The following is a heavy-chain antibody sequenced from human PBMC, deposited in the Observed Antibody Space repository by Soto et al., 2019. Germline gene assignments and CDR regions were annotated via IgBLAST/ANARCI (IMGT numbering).Heavy chain of an antibody. J-gene: IGHJ6*02. V-gene: IGHV3-66*01. CDR1: GFTVSSNY. Sequence: PGGSMSLSSAASGFTVSSNYMSWVRPAPGKGLEWVSVIYSGGSTYYADSVKGRFTISRDNSKNTLYLQMNSLRAEDTAVYYCARDRVRDGMVRATDKLGRDYYYYGMDVWGQGTTVTVSS. D-gene: IGHD5-18*01. CDR2: IYSGGST. CDR3: ARDRVRDGMVRATDKLGRDYYYYGMDV.